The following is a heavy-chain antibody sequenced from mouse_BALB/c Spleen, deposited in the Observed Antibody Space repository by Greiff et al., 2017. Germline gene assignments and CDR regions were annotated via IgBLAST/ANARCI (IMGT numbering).Heavy chain of an antibody. J-gene: IGHJ2*01. Sequence: VQLQQSGAELVRPGTSVKVSCKASGYAFTNYLIEWVKQRPGQGLEWIGVINPGSGGTNYNEKFKGKATLTADKSSSTAYMQLSSLTSDDSAVYFCARSGYYGSSYPFYFDYWGQGTTLTVSS. CDR2: INPGSGGT. V-gene: IGHV1-54*01. CDR1: GYAFTNYL. D-gene: IGHD1-1*01. CDR3: ARSGYYGSSYPFYFDY.